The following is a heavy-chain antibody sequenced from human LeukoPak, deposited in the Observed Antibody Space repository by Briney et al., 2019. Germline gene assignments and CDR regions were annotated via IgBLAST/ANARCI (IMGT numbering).Heavy chain of an antibody. V-gene: IGHV3-7*03. CDR2: IKQDGSEK. Sequence: GGSLRLSCAASGFTFSSYWMSWVRQAPGKGLEWVANIKQDGSEKYYVDSVKGRFTISRDNAKNSLYLQMNSLRAEDTAVYYCARDTVSLSGSYWFDPWGQGTLVTVSS. D-gene: IGHD1-26*01. J-gene: IGHJ5*02. CDR3: ARDTVSLSGSYWFDP. CDR1: GFTFSSYW.